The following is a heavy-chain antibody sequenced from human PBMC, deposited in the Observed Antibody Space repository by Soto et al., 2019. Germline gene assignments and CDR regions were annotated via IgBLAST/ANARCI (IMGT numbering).Heavy chain of an antibody. Sequence: SETLSLTCTVSGGSISSGDYYWSWIRQPPGKGLEWIGYIYYSGSTYYNPSLKSRVTISVDTSKNQFSLKLSSVTAADTAVYYCARWLGMFYGMDVWGQGTTVTVS. CDR3: ARWLGMFYGMDV. J-gene: IGHJ6*02. CDR2: IYYSGST. CDR1: GGSISSGDYY. V-gene: IGHV4-30-4*01. D-gene: IGHD2-8*02.